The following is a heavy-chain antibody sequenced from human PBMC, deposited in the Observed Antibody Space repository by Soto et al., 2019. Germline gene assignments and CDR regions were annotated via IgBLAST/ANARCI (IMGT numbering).Heavy chain of an antibody. Sequence: QVQLVESGGGVVQPGRSLRLSCAASGFTFSSYGMHWVRQAPGKGLEWVAVIWYDGSNKYYADSVKGRFTISRDNSKNTLYLQMNSLRAEDTAVYYCAREVVLMVRGVIPWFDPWGQGTLVTVSS. D-gene: IGHD3-10*01. V-gene: IGHV3-33*01. CDR1: GFTFSSYG. J-gene: IGHJ5*02. CDR3: AREVVLMVRGVIPWFDP. CDR2: IWYDGSNK.